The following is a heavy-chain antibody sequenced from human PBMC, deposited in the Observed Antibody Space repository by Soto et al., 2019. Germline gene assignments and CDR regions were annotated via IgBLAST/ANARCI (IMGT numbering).Heavy chain of an antibody. CDR2: IKSGGETT. Sequence: EVQLLESGGGLVQPGGSLRLSCAGSGFTFGTYGMSWVRLAPGRGLEWVSAIKSGGETTYYPDSVKGRFTISRDNSKNTRYMQMNSLSAEDTAIYYCAKAPRGGHYGDWYFDHWGRGTLITVSS. J-gene: IGHJ2*01. D-gene: IGHD3-10*01. CDR1: GFTFGTYG. CDR3: AKAPRGGHYGDWYFDH. V-gene: IGHV3-23*01.